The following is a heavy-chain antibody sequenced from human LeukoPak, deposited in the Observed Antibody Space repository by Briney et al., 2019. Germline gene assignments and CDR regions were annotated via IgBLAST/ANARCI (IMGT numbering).Heavy chain of an antibody. CDR2: FYSGGVT. CDR3: ARGGANTFNSYYSYSLDV. CDR1: GFTVSDTY. D-gene: IGHD2-21*01. Sequence: PGGSLRLSCAASGFTVSDTYMTWVRQPPGKGLEYVSIFYSGGVTDYAASVKGRFTISRDESKNTVYLHMNNVRADDTAKYYCARGGANTFNSYYSYSLDVWGKGTTVTVSS. J-gene: IGHJ6*04. V-gene: IGHV3-53*03.